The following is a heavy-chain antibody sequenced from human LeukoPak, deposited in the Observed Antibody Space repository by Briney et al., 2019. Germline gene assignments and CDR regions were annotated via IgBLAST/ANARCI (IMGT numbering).Heavy chain of an antibody. J-gene: IGHJ4*02. CDR1: GFTFSGSA. D-gene: IGHD3-10*01. Sequence: GGSLRLSCAASGFTFSGSAMHWVRQASGKGLEWVGRIRSKANSYATAYAASVKGRFTISRDDSKNTLYLQMNSLKTEDTAVYYCTTRLWFGELSVDYWGQGTLVTVSS. CDR2: IRSKANSYAT. V-gene: IGHV3-73*01. CDR3: TTRLWFGELSVDY.